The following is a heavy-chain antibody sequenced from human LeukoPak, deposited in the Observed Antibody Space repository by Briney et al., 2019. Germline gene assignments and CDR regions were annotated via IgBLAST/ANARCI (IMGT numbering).Heavy chain of an antibody. CDR2: IYYSGST. CDR1: GGSISSYY. J-gene: IGHJ6*02. Sequence: KPSETLSLTCTVSGGSISSYYWSWIRQPPGKGLEWIGYIYYSGSTNYNPSLKSRVTISVDTSKNQFSLKLSSVTAADTAVYYCARGYYDFWSGYYTRNNYYYYYGMDVWGQGTTVTVSS. D-gene: IGHD3-3*01. V-gene: IGHV4-59*01. CDR3: ARGYYDFWSGYYTRNNYYYYYGMDV.